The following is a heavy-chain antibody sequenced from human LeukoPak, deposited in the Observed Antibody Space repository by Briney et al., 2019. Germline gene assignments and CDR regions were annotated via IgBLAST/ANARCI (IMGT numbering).Heavy chain of an antibody. D-gene: IGHD6-6*01. Sequence: PGGSLRLSCAASGFTVSSNYMSWVRQAPGKGLEWVGRIKSKTDGGTTEYAAPVKGRFTISRDDSKNTLYLQMNSLKTEDTAVYYCATSPYSNSYWGQGTLVTVSS. CDR3: ATSPYSNSY. CDR2: IKSKTDGGTT. V-gene: IGHV3-15*01. J-gene: IGHJ4*02. CDR1: GFTVSSNY.